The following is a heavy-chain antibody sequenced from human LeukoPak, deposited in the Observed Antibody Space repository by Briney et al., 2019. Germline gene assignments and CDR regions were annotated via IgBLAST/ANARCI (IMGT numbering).Heavy chain of an antibody. CDR3: GRGPGYGSDY. Sequence: PGGSLRLSCAASGLTFNTYWMTWVRQAPGKGLEWVANINRDGSEKNYVGSVRGRFTISRDNTKKSLYLQMNSLTVEDTAVYYCGRGPGYGSDYWGQGTLVTVSS. V-gene: IGHV3-7*05. J-gene: IGHJ4*02. CDR2: INRDGSEK. D-gene: IGHD5-12*01. CDR1: GLTFNTYW.